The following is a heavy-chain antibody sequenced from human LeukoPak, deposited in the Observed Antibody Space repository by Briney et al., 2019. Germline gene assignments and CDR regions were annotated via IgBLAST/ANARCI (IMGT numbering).Heavy chain of an antibody. Sequence: SQTLSLTCTVSGGSISSGSYYWSWFRQPPGKGLEWIGYIYYSGSTNYNPSLKSRVTISVDTSKNQFSLKLSSVTAADTAVYYCARLNIAVVSTFGYWGQGTLVTVSS. D-gene: IGHD6-19*01. J-gene: IGHJ4*02. CDR3: ARLNIAVVSTFGY. CDR1: GGSISSGSYY. V-gene: IGHV4-61*01. CDR2: IYYSGST.